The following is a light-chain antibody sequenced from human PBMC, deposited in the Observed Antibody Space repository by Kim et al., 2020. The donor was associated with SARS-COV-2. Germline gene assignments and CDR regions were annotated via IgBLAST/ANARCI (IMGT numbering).Light chain of an antibody. CDR3: SSYTSSSAYV. Sequence: GQSITISCSGTSSDVGAYNYVSWYQHYPGQTPNLMIYNVSKRPSGVSDRFSGSKSGSTASLTISGLQGDDEADYYCSSYTSSSAYVFGTGTKVTVL. CDR1: SSDVGAYNY. J-gene: IGLJ1*01. V-gene: IGLV2-14*03. CDR2: NVS.